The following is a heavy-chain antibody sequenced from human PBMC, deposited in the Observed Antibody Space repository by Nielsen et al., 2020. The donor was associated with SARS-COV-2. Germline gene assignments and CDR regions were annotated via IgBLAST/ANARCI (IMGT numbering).Heavy chain of an antibody. Sequence: ASVKVSCKVSGYTLTELSMHWVRQAPGKGLEWMGGFDPEDGETIYAQKFQGRVTMTEDTSTDTAYMELSSLRSEDTAVYYCARGPITMVRGPTWGMDVWGQGTTVTVSS. CDR1: GYTLTELS. V-gene: IGHV1-24*01. D-gene: IGHD3-10*01. CDR3: ARGPITMVRGPTWGMDV. J-gene: IGHJ6*02. CDR2: FDPEDGET.